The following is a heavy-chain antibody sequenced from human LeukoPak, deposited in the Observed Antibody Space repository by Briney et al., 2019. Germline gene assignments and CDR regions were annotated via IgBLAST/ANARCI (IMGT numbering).Heavy chain of an antibody. Sequence: EGSLRLSCAASGFTFSSYAMSWVRQAPGKGLEWVSAISGSGGSTYYADSVKGRFTISRDNSKDTLYLQMNSLRAEDTAVYYCAKYHGDYEYAFDYWGQGTLVTVSS. CDR1: GFTFSSYA. D-gene: IGHD4-17*01. CDR3: AKYHGDYEYAFDY. V-gene: IGHV3-23*01. J-gene: IGHJ4*02. CDR2: ISGSGGST.